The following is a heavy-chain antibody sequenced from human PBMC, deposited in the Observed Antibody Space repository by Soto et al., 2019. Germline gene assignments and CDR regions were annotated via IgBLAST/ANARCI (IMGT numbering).Heavy chain of an antibody. CDR2: MFLGGSDT. D-gene: IGHD2-21*01. V-gene: IGHV5-51*04. Sequence: GQSPKIACQDSEDSLSSSWIGSVRQIPGKGLEWMGIMFLGGSDTRYSPSFQGRVNISADKPIRTAYLPWNSLEASDTAMYYCARIRKNGGGECYAIEYWGPETLVSVS. CDR1: EDSLSSSW. J-gene: IGHJ4*02. CDR3: ARIRKNGGGECYAIEY.